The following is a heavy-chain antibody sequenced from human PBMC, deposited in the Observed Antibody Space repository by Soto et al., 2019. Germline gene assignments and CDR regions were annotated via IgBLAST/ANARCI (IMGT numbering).Heavy chain of an antibody. CDR3: AREAGYCSGGSCRFFYGMDV. J-gene: IGHJ6*02. V-gene: IGHV4-4*02. CDR1: GGSMSTNNW. D-gene: IGHD2-15*01. Sequence: SETLSLTCAVSGGSMSTNNWWTWVRQPPGKGLEWIGEIHHSGSTNYNPSLKSRVTMSVDTSKNQFSLKLSSVTAADTAVYYCAREAGYCSGGSCRFFYGMDVWGQGTTVTVSS. CDR2: IHHSGST.